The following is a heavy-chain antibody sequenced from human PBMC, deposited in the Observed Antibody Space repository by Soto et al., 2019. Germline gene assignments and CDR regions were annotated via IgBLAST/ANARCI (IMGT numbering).Heavy chain of an antibody. CDR1: GDSIDSSPFY. D-gene: IGHD1-7*01. Sequence: SETLSLTCTVSGDSIDSSPFYWGWIRQAPGKGLEWMGTIYYSGNTYYNPSLKRRITVNPDTSKNQFSLHLNSVTPEDTAVYYCAGTTSLQCYYMDVWGKGTTVTVSS. V-gene: IGHV4-39*01. CDR3: AGTTSLQCYYMDV. CDR2: IYYSGNT. J-gene: IGHJ6*03.